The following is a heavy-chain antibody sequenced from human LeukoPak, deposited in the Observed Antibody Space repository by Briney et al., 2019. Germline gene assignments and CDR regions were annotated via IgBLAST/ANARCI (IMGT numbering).Heavy chain of an antibody. Sequence: TLSLTCAVSGGSISRSGYSWSWIRQPPGKGLEWIGYIYYTGSTYYNPSLKSRLTISLDTSKNQFSLKLSSVTAADTAVYYCGRSAGFVHFDHWGQGTLVTVTS. D-gene: IGHD3-16*01. V-gene: IGHV4-30-4*07. J-gene: IGHJ4*02. CDR3: GRSAGFVHFDH. CDR1: GGSISRSGYS. CDR2: IYYTGST.